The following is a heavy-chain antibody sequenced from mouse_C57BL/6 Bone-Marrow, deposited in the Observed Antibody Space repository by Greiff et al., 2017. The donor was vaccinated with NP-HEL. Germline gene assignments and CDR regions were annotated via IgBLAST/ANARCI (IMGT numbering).Heavy chain of an antibody. V-gene: IGHV5-17*01. CDR3: ARPSSGYEAMDY. D-gene: IGHD3-2*02. CDR1: GFTFSASG. J-gene: IGHJ4*01. Sequence: EVHLVESGGGLVKPGGSLTLSCAASGFTFSASGMHWVRQAPEKVLEWVAYISSGSSTIYYADTVKGLFTITRDNAKKTLFLQMTSLRSEDTAMYYCARPSSGYEAMDYWGQGTSVTVSS. CDR2: ISSGSSTI.